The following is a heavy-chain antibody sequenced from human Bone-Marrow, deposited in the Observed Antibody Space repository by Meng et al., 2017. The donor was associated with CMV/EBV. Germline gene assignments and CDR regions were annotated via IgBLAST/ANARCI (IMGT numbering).Heavy chain of an antibody. CDR3: ARAKAGYQLQRHWHFDL. D-gene: IGHD2-2*01. CDR1: SISSSSYY. Sequence: SISSSSYYWGWIRQPPGKGLEWIGSIYYSGSTSYNPSLKSRVTISVDTSKDQFSLKLSSVTAADTAVYYCARAKAGYQLQRHWHFDLWGRGTLVTVSS. CDR2: IYYSGST. V-gene: IGHV4-39*07. J-gene: IGHJ2*01.